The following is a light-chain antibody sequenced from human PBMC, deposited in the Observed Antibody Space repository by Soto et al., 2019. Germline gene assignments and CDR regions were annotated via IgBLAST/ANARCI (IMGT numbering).Light chain of an antibody. CDR1: QSFRSY. V-gene: IGKV3-11*01. CDR2: DAS. Sequence: EIVLTQSPATLSLSPGERATLSCRASQSFRSYLAWYQQKHGQAPRLLIYDASNRAPGIPARFSGGGSGTDFTLTINSLEPEDFAVYYCQQRSNRPPIFGQGTKLEIK. J-gene: IGKJ2*01. CDR3: QQRSNRPPI.